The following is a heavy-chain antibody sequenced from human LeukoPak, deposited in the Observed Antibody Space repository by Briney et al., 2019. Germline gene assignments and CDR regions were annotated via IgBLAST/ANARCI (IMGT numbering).Heavy chain of an antibody. CDR1: GFTFGDYA. CDR3: TTWDN. Sequence: GGSLRLSCTSSGFTFGDYAMSWVRQAPGKGLEWVGFIRSKAYGGTTEYAASVKGRFTISRDDSKNIAYLQMNSLKTEDTAVYYCTTWDNWGQGTLVTVSS. CDR2: IRSKAYGGTT. J-gene: IGHJ4*02. V-gene: IGHV3-49*04.